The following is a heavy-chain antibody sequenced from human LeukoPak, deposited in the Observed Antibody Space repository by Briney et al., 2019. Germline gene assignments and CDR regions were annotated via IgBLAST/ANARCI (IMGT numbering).Heavy chain of an antibody. CDR1: GGSFSGYY. D-gene: IGHD6-13*01. V-gene: IGHV4-34*01. CDR3: ARDSSSWYHASFDI. J-gene: IGHJ3*02. CDR2: INHSGST. Sequence: SETLSLTCAVYGGSFSGYYWSWIRQPPGKGLEWIGEINHSGSTNYNPSLKSRVTISVDTSKNQFSLKLSSVTAADTAVYYCARDSSSWYHASFDIWGQGTMVTVSS.